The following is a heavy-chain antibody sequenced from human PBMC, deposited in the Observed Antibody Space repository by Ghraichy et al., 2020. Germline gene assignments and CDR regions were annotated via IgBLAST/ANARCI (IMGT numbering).Heavy chain of an antibody. CDR1: GFTFSNYN. D-gene: IGHD6-6*01. Sequence: GGSLRLSCAASGFTFSNYNMNWVRQAPGKGLEWVSYISGSSSTIFYADSVQGRFTISRDNARKSLFLQMNSLRDEDAAVYYCAREYSNSSGLRAFYIWGQGTLVTVSS. J-gene: IGHJ3*02. CDR2: ISGSSSTI. CDR3: AREYSNSSGLRAFYI. V-gene: IGHV3-48*02.